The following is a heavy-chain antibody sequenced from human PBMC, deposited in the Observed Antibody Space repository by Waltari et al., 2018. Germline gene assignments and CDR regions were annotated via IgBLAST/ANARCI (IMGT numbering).Heavy chain of an antibody. CDR3: ARDISNSSYREGY. Sequence: VQLVESGGGLVQPGGSLRLSCAASGFTFRTYRMSWVRQAQGKGLEWVANIYEDGSQKNYVGSVKGRFTISRDNARNSLYLQMNSLRVEDTAIYFCARDISNSSYREGYWGQGTPVTVSS. CDR2: IYEDGSQK. V-gene: IGHV3-7*01. CDR1: GFTFRTYR. J-gene: IGHJ4*02. D-gene: IGHD6-13*01.